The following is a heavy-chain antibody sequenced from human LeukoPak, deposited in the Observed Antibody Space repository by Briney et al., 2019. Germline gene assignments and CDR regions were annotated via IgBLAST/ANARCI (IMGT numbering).Heavy chain of an antibody. CDR2: IWSVGGAE. Sequence: GRSLRLSCVASGFPFSSYGMHWVRQAPGKGLEWVAVIWSVGGAEYYADSVKGRFTISRDNSKNTLYLQMNSLRAEDTAVYFCARDRDDRSNWSSAGYWGQGTLVTVSS. J-gene: IGHJ4*02. CDR3: ARDRDDRSNWSSAGY. V-gene: IGHV3-33*01. CDR1: GFPFSSYG. D-gene: IGHD6-13*01.